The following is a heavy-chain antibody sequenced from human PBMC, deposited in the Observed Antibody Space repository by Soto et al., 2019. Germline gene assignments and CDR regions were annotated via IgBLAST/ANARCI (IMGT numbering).Heavy chain of an antibody. V-gene: IGHV4-31*03. D-gene: IGHD2-15*01. CDR3: ASYCSGGSCHHNFDY. CDR1: GGSISSGAYY. CDR2: IYYSGST. Sequence: QVQLQESGPGLVKPSQTLSLTCTVSGGSISSGAYYWSWIRQHPGKGMEWIGYIYYSGSTYYNPSLRSRLTISVDTSKNQFSLRLSSVTAADTAVYYCASYCSGGSCHHNFDYWGQGTLVTVSS. J-gene: IGHJ4*02.